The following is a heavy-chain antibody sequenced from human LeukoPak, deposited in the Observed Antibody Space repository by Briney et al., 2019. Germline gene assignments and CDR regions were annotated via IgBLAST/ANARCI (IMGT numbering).Heavy chain of an antibody. CDR1: GYSISSGYY. CDR2: ILRSWTT. J-gene: IGHJ4*02. CDR3: VRGRGGLGIYQVEF. V-gene: IGHV4-38-2*02. Sequence: SETLSLTCTVSGYSISSGYYWGWVRPPPGKGLQWIGSILRSWTTYYIPTLRRRVSMSLDTSKNKFSLKLTSVTATETAVYYCVRGRGGLGIYQVEFWGQGALVIVPS. D-gene: IGHD3/OR15-3a*01.